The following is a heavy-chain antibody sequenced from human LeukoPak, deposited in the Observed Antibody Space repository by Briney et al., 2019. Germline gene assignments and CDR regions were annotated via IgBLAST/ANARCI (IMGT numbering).Heavy chain of an antibody. CDR3: AKDAFYGSGNYYSYGMDV. D-gene: IGHD3-10*01. CDR2: NSWNSGSI. CDR1: GFILDDYA. J-gene: IGHJ6*02. V-gene: IGHV3-9*01. Sequence: GGSLRLSCAASGFILDDYAMHWVRQAPGKGLEWVLGNSWNSGSIGYADSVKGRFTISRDNAKNSLYLQMNSLRVEDTALYYCAKDAFYGSGNYYSYGMDVWGQGTTVTVSS.